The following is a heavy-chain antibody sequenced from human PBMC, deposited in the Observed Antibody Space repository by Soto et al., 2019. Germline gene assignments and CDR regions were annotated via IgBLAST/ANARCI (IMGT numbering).Heavy chain of an antibody. V-gene: IGHV1-2*06. CDR2: INPRNGDT. D-gene: IGHD1-26*01. CDR1: GYTFIGYY. J-gene: IGHJ5*02. Sequence: QVQLVQSGAEVKKPGASVKVSCKASGYTFIGYYIHWVRQAPGQGLEWMGRINPRNGDTSYAQKFQGRLTMTRDTSSSTAYMELSSLRSDDTAVYYCGRDGVGATPLGWFDPWGQGALVTVSS. CDR3: GRDGVGATPLGWFDP.